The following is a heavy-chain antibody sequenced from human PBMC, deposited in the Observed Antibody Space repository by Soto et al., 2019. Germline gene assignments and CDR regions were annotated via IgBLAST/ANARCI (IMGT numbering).Heavy chain of an antibody. J-gene: IGHJ4*02. D-gene: IGHD2-2*01. CDR2: MNPNSGNT. CDR1: GYSFTSYD. CDR3: ARELGYCSSTSCYDFDY. Sequence: ASVKVSCKASGYSFTSYDVNWVRQATGQGLEWMGWMNPNSGNTAFAEKFQGRVTMTTDTPTSTAYMELSSLTSDDTAVYYCARELGYCSSTSCYDFDYWGQGTLVTVSS. V-gene: IGHV1-8*01.